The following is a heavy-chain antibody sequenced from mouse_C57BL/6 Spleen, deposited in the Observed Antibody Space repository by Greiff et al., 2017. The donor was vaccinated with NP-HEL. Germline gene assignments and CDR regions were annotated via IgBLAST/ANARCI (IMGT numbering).Heavy chain of an antibody. Sequence: VQLQPSGPELVKPGASVKISCKASGYSFTDYHMNWVKQSNGKSLEWIGVINPNYGTTSYNQTFKGKATLTVDQSSSTAYMQRNSLTSEDSAVYYCARRGTTVVGPFAYWGQGTLVTVSA. CDR3: ARRGTTVVGPFAY. D-gene: IGHD1-1*01. CDR1: GYSFTDYH. CDR2: INPNYGTT. J-gene: IGHJ3*01. V-gene: IGHV1-39*01.